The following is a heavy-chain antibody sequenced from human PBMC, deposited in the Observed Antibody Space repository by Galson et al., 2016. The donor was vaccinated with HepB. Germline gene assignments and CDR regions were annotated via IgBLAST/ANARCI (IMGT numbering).Heavy chain of an antibody. V-gene: IGHV3-48*02. CDR3: TMISWSTSSGFGF. J-gene: IGHJ4*02. D-gene: IGHD3-22*01. CDR1: GFTLSTYS. CDR2: MSSSGTSV. Sequence: SLRLSCAASGFTLSTYSMNWFRQAPGKGLEWVSYMSSSGTSVYYTDSVKGRFTISRDNAKNSLYLQMNSLRDEDTAVYYCTMISWSTSSGFGFWGQGARVTVSS.